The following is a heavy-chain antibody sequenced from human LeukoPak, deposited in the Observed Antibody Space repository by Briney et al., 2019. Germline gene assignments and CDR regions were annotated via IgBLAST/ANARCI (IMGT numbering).Heavy chain of an antibody. CDR3: ARDFSVSWGVNY. J-gene: IGHJ4*02. D-gene: IGHD1-26*01. CDR2: IWYDGSNK. CDR1: GFPLSSYV. Sequence: GGSLRPSCAASGFPLSSYVTHWVRQAPGKGLEWVALIWYDGSNKYYADSVKGRFTISRDNSKNTLYLQMNSLRAEDTAVYYCARDFSVSWGVNYWGQGTLVTVSS. V-gene: IGHV3-33*08.